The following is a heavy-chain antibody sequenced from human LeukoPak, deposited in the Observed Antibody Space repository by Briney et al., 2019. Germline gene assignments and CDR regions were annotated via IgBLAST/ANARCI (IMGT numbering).Heavy chain of an antibody. D-gene: IGHD3-22*01. CDR2: INPNSGGT. CDR1: GYTFTGYY. Sequence: ASVKVSCKASGYTFTGYYMHWVRQAPGQGLEWMGWINPNSGGTNYAQKFQGRVTMTRDTSISTAYMELSRLRSDDTAVYYCARDRVYCDSSGYYDYWGQGTLVTVSS. V-gene: IGHV1-2*02. CDR3: ARDRVYCDSSGYYDY. J-gene: IGHJ4*02.